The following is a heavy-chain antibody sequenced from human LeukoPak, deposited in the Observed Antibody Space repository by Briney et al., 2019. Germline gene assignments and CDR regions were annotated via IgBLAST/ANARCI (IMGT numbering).Heavy chain of an antibody. CDR3: ARSLAAAGTKTYYYYYYMDV. CDR2: IIPIFGTA. J-gene: IGHJ6*03. CDR1: GGTFSSYA. V-gene: IGHV1-69*05. D-gene: IGHD6-13*01. Sequence: SVKVSCKASGGTFSSYAISWVRPAPGQGLEWMGGIIPIFGTANYAQKFQGRVTITTDESTSTAYMELSSLRSEDTAVYYCARSLAAAGTKTYYYYYYMDVWGKGTTVTVSS.